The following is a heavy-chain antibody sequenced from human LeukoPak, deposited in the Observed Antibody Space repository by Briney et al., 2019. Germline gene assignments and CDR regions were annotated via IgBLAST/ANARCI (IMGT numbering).Heavy chain of an antibody. D-gene: IGHD6-6*01. Sequence: ASVKVSCKASGYTFTGYYMHWVRQAPGQGLEWMGWINPNSGGTNYAQKFQGRVTMTRDTSISTAYMELSRLRSDDTAVYYCARDVDSSIAARSYMDVWGKGTTVTVSS. CDR1: GYTFTGYY. CDR2: INPNSGGT. CDR3: ARDVDSSIAARSYMDV. V-gene: IGHV1-2*02. J-gene: IGHJ6*03.